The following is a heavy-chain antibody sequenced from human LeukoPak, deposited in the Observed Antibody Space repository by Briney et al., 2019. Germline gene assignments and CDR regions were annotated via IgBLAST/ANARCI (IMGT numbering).Heavy chain of an antibody. D-gene: IGHD6-13*01. V-gene: IGHV3-21*01. J-gene: IGHJ5*02. CDR1: GFTFSSYN. CDR3: GPSSSWYYWFDP. CDR2: ISSTSTYM. Sequence: PGGSLRLSCAASGFTFSSYNMNWVRQAPGKGLEWVSCISSTSTYMYYADALKGRFTISRDNAKNSLYLQMNSLRAEDTAVYYCGPSSSWYYWFDPWGQGTLVTVSS.